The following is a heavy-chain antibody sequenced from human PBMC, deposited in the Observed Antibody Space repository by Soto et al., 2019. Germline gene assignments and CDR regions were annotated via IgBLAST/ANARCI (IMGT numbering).Heavy chain of an antibody. CDR1: GYTFTSYG. J-gene: IGHJ3*02. D-gene: IGHD5-18*01. CDR2: ISAYNGNT. V-gene: IGHV1-18*01. Sequence: VASVKVSCKASGYTFTSYGISWVRQAPGQGLEWMGWISAYNGNTNYAQKLQGRVTMTTDTSTSTAYMELRSLRSDDTAVYYCARDLGDTAMVLAFDIWGQGTMVTVSS. CDR3: ARDLGDTAMVLAFDI.